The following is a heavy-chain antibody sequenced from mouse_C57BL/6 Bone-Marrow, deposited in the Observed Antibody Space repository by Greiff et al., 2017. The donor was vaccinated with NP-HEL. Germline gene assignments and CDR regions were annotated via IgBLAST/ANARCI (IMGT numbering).Heavy chain of an antibody. D-gene: IGHD1-1*01. V-gene: IGHV3-6*01. CDR3: ARKGEGYGSYWYFDV. CDR1: GYSITSGYY. J-gene: IGHJ1*03. Sequence: EVKLQESGPGLVKPSQSLSLTCSVTGYSITSGYYWNWIRQFPGNKLEWMGYISYDGSNNYNPSLKNRISITRDTSKNQFFLKLNSVTTEDTATYYCARKGEGYGSYWYFDVWGTGTTVTVSS. CDR2: ISYDGSN.